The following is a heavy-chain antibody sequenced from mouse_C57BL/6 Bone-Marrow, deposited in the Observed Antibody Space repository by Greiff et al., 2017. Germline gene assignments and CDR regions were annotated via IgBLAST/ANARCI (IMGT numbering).Heavy chain of an antibody. CDR1: GYTFTSYW. CDR2: IDPSASYT. D-gene: IGHD3-3*01. Sequence: VQLQQPGAELVMPGASVKLSCKASGYTFTSYWMHWVKQRPGQGLEWIGEIDPSASYTNYNQKLKGKTTLTGDKPSSTAYMQLSSLTSEDSAVYYCAREGLCYWAMDYWGQGTSVTVSS. CDR3: AREGLCYWAMDY. J-gene: IGHJ4*01. V-gene: IGHV1-69*01.